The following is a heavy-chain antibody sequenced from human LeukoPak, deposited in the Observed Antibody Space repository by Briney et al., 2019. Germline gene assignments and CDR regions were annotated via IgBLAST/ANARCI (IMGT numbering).Heavy chain of an antibody. CDR3: ARVRMGDDFNPFDY. V-gene: IGHV3-74*01. D-gene: IGHD3-16*01. CDR2: INGDGSET. Sequence: QSGGSLRLSCAASGFTFSSCWIYWVRHAPGKGLVWVSRINGDGSETIYADSVKGRFTISRDNAKNTVYRQMNGLRAEDTAVYYCARVRMGDDFNPFDYWGQGTLVTVSS. CDR1: GFTFSSCW. J-gene: IGHJ4*02.